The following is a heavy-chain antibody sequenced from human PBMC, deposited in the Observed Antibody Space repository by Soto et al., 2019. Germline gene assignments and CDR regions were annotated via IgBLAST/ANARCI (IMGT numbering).Heavy chain of an antibody. J-gene: IGHJ6*02. CDR2: ISAYNGNT. CDR1: GYTFTSYG. D-gene: IGHD2-2*01. V-gene: IGHV1-18*01. Sequence: GASVKVSCKASGYTFTSYGISWVRQAPGQGLEWMGWISAYNGNTNYAQKLQGRVTMTTDTSTSTAYMELRSLRSDDTAVYYCARGRTDIVLVPAFLASPQYGMDVWGQGTTVTSP. CDR3: ARGRTDIVLVPAFLASPQYGMDV.